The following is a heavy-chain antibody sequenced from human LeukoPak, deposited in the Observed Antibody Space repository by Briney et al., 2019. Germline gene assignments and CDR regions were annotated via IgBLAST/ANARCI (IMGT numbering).Heavy chain of an antibody. CDR2: ISGSGDNT. CDR3: ARDPDSGSYPAEYFQH. V-gene: IGHV3-23*01. CDR1: GFTFSSYA. D-gene: IGHD1-26*01. Sequence: GGSLRLSCAASGFTFSSYAMSWVRQAPGKGLEWVSGISGSGDNTYYADSVKGRFTISRDNSKNTLYLQMNSLRAEDTAVYYCARDPDSGSYPAEYFQHWGQGTLVTVSS. J-gene: IGHJ1*01.